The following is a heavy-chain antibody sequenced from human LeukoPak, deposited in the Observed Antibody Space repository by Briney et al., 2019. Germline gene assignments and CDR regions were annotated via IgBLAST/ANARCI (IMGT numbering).Heavy chain of an antibody. CDR3: ARHLPVPGQIGANDAFDY. CDR2: IYYSGST. Sequence: SETLSLTYTVSGGSISSSSYYWGWIRQPPGKGLEWIGSIYYSGSTYYNSSLKSRVTISVDTSKNQFSLKLSSVTAADTAVYYCARHLPVPGQIGANDAFDYWGQGTLVTVSS. CDR1: GGSISSSSYY. V-gene: IGHV4-39*01. D-gene: IGHD1-1*01. J-gene: IGHJ4*02.